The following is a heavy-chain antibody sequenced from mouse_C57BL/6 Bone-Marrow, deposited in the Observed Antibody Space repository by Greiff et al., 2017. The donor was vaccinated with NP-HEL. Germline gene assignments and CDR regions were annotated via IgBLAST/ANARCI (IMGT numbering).Heavy chain of an antibody. CDR2: IDPSDSYT. Sequence: VQLQQPGAELVMPGASVKLSCKASGYTFTSYWMHWVKQRPGQGLEWIGEIDPSDSYTNYNQKFKGKSTLTVDKSSSTAYMQLSSLTSEDSAVYYCAREGQVYAMDYWGQGTSVTVSS. D-gene: IGHD3-2*02. J-gene: IGHJ4*01. CDR1: GYTFTSYW. CDR3: AREGQVYAMDY. V-gene: IGHV1-69*01.